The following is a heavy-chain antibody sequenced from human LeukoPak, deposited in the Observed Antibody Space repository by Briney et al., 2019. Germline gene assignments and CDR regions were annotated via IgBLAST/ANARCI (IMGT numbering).Heavy chain of an antibody. CDR2: MNPNSGNT. Sequence: ASVKVSCKASGYTITGYYMHWVRQAPGQGLEWMGWMNPNSGNTGYAQKFQGRVTMTRNTSISTAYMELSSLRSEDTAVYYCARKVCSSTSCPLDYWGQGTLVTVSS. D-gene: IGHD2-2*01. V-gene: IGHV1-8*02. CDR3: ARKVCSSTSCPLDY. CDR1: GYTITGYY. J-gene: IGHJ4*02.